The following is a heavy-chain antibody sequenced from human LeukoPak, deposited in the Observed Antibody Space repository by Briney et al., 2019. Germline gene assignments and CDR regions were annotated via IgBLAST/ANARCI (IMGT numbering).Heavy chain of an antibody. J-gene: IGHJ3*02. D-gene: IGHD2-15*01. CDR3: ARGARVARGAFDI. V-gene: IGHV4-59*01. Sequence: SETLSLTCTVSGGSISSYYWSWIRQPPGKGLEWIGYIYYSGSTNYNPSLKSRVTISVDTSKNQFSLKLSSVTAADTAVYYCARGARVARGAFDIWGQGTMATVSS. CDR2: IYYSGST. CDR1: GGSISSYY.